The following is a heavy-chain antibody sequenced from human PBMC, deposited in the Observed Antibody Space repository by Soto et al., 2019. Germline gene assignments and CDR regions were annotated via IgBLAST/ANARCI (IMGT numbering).Heavy chain of an antibody. D-gene: IGHD2-2*02. V-gene: IGHV3-43*02. CDR2: ISGDGGST. J-gene: IGHJ6*02. CDR3: AKDIDFWEIVVVPAAIRANYRYGMDV. Sequence: GGSLRLSCAASGFTFDDYAMHWVRQAPGKGLEWVSLISGDGGSTYYADSVKGRFTISRDNSKNSLYLQMNSLRTEDTALYYCAKDIDFWEIVVVPAAIRANYRYGMDVWGQGTTVTVSS. CDR1: GFTFDDYA.